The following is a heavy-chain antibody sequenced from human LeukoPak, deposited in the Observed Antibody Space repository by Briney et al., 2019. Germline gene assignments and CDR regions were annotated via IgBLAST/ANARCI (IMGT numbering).Heavy chain of an antibody. CDR2: ISYDGSNK. CDR3: ARDLGYNHPLYYFDY. D-gene: IGHD5-24*01. CDR1: GFTFSSYG. V-gene: IGHV3-30*03. Sequence: GGSLRLSCAASGFTFSSYGMHWVRQAPGKGLEWVAVISYDGSNKYYADSVKGRFTISRDNSKNTLYLQMNSLRAEDTAVYYCARDLGYNHPLYYFDYWGQGTLVTVSS. J-gene: IGHJ4*02.